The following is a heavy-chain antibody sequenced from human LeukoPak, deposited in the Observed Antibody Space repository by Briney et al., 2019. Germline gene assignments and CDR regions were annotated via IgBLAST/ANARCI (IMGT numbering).Heavy chain of an antibody. CDR2: INWNGGST. D-gene: IGHD3-10*02. Sequence: GGSLRLSCAASGLTFDEYGMSWVRQTPGKGLEWVSGINWNGGSTGYADSVKGRFIISRDNAKNSLYLQMNSLRAEDTAVYYCAELGITMIGGVWGKGTTVTISS. J-gene: IGHJ6*04. CDR1: GLTFDEYG. V-gene: IGHV3-20*04. CDR3: AELGITMIGGV.